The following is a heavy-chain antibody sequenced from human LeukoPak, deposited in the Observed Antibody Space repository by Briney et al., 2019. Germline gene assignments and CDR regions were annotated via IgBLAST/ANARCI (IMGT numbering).Heavy chain of an antibody. CDR2: IYPGDSDT. CDR3: ARHERFFDNAIDY. V-gene: IGHV5-51*01. D-gene: IGHD3-9*01. Sequence: GESLKISCKASGYTFSDYWIGWVRQMPGQGLEWMGIIYPGDSDTRYSPSFQGQVTISADKSISTAYLQWSSLKAPDTAMYYCARHERFFDNAIDYWGQGTLVTVSS. CDR1: GYTFSDYW. J-gene: IGHJ4*02.